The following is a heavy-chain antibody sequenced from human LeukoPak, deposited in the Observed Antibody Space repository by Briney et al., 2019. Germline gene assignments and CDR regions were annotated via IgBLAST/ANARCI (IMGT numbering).Heavy chain of an antibody. V-gene: IGHV3-20*04. CDR2: INWNGVST. D-gene: IGHD2-15*01. Sequence: GGSLRLSCAASGFTFDNYGMNWVRQAPGKGLEWVSAINWNGVSTNYADSVKGRFTISRDSAKNSLYLQMSSLRAEDTALYYCARDKALVAGAFDIWGQGTMVTVSS. J-gene: IGHJ3*02. CDR3: ARDKALVAGAFDI. CDR1: GFTFDNYG.